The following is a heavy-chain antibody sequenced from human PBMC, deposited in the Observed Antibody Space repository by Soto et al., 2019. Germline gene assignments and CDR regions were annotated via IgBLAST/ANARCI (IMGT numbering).Heavy chain of an antibody. CDR3: ARLYYDYV. Sequence: GSLRLSCAGSGFTFGTYSMNWVRQAAGKGLEWIAYISYDSDTIQYADSVKGRFTISRDNAKNSLYLQMNSLRDEGTAVYYCARLYYDYVWGQGTTVTVSS. V-gene: IGHV3-48*02. CDR1: GFTFGTYS. CDR2: ISYDSDTI. J-gene: IGHJ6*02. D-gene: IGHD3-3*01.